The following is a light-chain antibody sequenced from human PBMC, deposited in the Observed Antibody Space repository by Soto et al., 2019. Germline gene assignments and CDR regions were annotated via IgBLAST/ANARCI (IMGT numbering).Light chain of an antibody. J-gene: IGKJ2*01. CDR2: GAS. CDR3: QQYGSSPYT. V-gene: IGKV3-20*01. CDR1: QSVSSSY. Sequence: EIVLTQSPGTLSLSPGERATLSCRASQSVSSSYLAWYQQKPVQAPRLLIYGASSRATGIPDRFSGSGSGTDFTLTISRLEPEDFAVYYCQQYGSSPYTFCQGTKLEIK.